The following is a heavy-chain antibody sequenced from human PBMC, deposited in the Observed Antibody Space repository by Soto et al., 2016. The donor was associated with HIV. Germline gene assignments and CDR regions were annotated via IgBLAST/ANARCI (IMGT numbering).Heavy chain of an antibody. CDR3: ATRIGYSYGFYYFDS. V-gene: IGHV1-2*02. CDR2: INPNSGGT. D-gene: IGHD5-18*01. J-gene: IGHJ4*02. Sequence: QVQLVQSGAEVKKPGASVKVSCTTSGYSFTDYYLHWVRQDPGQRLEWMGWINPNSGGTKYAQKFQGRVTMTRDTSIRAAYMDLSRLTSADTAVYYCATRIGYSYGFYYFDSWGQGTLVTVSS. CDR1: GYSFTDYY.